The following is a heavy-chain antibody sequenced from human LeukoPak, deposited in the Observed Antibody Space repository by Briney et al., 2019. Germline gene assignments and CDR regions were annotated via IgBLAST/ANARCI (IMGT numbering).Heavy chain of an antibody. CDR1: GGSISSYY. Sequence: PSETLSLTCTVSGGSISSYYWSWIRQPPGKGLEWIGYIYYSGSTNYNPSLKSRVTISVDTSKNQFSPKLSSVTAADTAVYYCARATLSKWLAIDAFDIWGQGTMVTVSS. CDR2: IYYSGST. V-gene: IGHV4-59*01. CDR3: ARATLSKWLAIDAFDI. J-gene: IGHJ3*02. D-gene: IGHD6-19*01.